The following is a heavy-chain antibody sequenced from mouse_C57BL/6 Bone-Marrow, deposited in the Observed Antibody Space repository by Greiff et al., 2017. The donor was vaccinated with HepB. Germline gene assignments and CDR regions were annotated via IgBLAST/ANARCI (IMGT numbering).Heavy chain of an antibody. Sequence: QVQLQQSGAELVRPGPSVKMSCKASGYTFTNYWIGWAKQRPGHGLEWIGDIYPGGGYTNYNEKFKGKATLTADKSSSTAYMQFSSLTSEDSAIYYCARWWLLGAMDYWGQGTSVTVSS. CDR3: ARWWLLGAMDY. D-gene: IGHD2-3*01. J-gene: IGHJ4*01. V-gene: IGHV1-63*01. CDR2: IYPGGGYT. CDR1: GYTFTNYW.